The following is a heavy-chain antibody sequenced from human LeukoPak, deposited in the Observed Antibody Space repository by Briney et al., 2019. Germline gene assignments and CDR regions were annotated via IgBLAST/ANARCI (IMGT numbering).Heavy chain of an antibody. CDR2: FYPGDSDT. V-gene: IGHV5-51*01. CDR3: ARRPAYCGGDCYFADY. J-gene: IGHJ4*02. Sequence: GESLKISCKGSGYTFTSYWIGWVRQMPGKGLEWIGIFYPGDSDTGYSPTFQGQVTISADKSISTAYLQWSSLKASDTAMYYCARRPAYCGGDCYFADYWGQGTLVTVSS. D-gene: IGHD2-21*01. CDR1: GYTFTSYW.